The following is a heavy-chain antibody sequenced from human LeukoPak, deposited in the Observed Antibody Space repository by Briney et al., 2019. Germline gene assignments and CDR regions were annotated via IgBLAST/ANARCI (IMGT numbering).Heavy chain of an antibody. Sequence: KSSETLSLPCTVSGVSISTTTYYWGYIRPPAGEGLEWIGSIAYSGTTYYNPSLRSRVSISIDTSENHFSLKSSSVTAADTAVYYCARRFDRNGRGAFDHWGQGSLVTVSS. V-gene: IGHV4-39*01. CDR1: GVSISTTTYY. J-gene: IGHJ4*02. D-gene: IGHD3-22*01. CDR2: IAYSGTT. CDR3: ARRFDRNGRGAFDH.